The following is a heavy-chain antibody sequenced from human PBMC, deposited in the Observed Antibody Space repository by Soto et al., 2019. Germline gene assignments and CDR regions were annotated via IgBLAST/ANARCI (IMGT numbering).Heavy chain of an antibody. CDR2: IWYDGSNK. CDR3: ARKGSWYSLDY. CDR1: GFTFSSYG. J-gene: IGHJ4*02. D-gene: IGHD2-15*01. Sequence: QVQLVESGGGVVQPGRSLRLSCAASGFTFSSYGMHWVRQAPGKGLEWVAVIWYDGSNKYYADSVKGRFTISRDNSKNTLYLQMNSLRAEDTAVYYCARKGSWYSLDYWGQGTLVTVSS. V-gene: IGHV3-33*01.